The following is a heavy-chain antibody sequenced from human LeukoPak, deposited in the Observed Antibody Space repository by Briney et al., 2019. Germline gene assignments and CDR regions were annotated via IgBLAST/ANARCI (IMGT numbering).Heavy chain of an antibody. CDR2: IYYSGST. V-gene: IGHV4-59*01. CDR3: ARDDESDPHADFHI. Sequence: KTSETLSLTCTVSGGSISSYYWSWIRQPPGKGLEWIGYIYYSGSTNYNPSLKSRVTISVDTSKNQFSLKVSSVTAADTAVYYCARDDESDPHADFHIWGQGTMVTVSS. CDR1: GGSISSYY. J-gene: IGHJ3*02.